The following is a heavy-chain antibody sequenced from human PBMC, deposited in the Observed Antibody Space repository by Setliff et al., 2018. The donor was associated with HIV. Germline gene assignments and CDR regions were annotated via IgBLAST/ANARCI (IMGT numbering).Heavy chain of an antibody. D-gene: IGHD2-8*01. CDR1: GGSISTYY. V-gene: IGHV4-59*01. CDR3: ARSRPRSMDFYMDV. J-gene: IGHJ6*03. Sequence: SETLSFTCTVSGGSISTYYWSWIRQSPGEGLEWSGYIFYTESTNYTPSIKSPNYNPSLKSRVTVSLDTSQNQFSLNLSSVPAADTAVYYCARSRPRSMDFYMDVWGKGTTVTVSS. CDR2: IFYTESTNYTPSIKSP.